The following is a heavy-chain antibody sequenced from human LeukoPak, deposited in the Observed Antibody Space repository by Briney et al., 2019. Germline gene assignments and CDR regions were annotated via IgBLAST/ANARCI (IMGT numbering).Heavy chain of an antibody. Sequence: GGSLRLSCAASGFTFDDYGMSWVRQAPRKGLEWVSGINWNGGSTGYADSVKGRFTISRDNAKNSLYLQMNSLRAEDTALYYCAREGYGDYPYIAHYYYYMDLWGKGTTVSVSS. V-gene: IGHV3-20*04. CDR1: GFTFDDYG. CDR2: INWNGGST. J-gene: IGHJ6*03. CDR3: AREGYGDYPYIAHYYYYMDL. D-gene: IGHD4-17*01.